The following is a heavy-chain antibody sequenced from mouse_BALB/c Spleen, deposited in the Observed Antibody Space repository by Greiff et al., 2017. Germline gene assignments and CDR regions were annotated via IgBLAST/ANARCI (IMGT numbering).Heavy chain of an antibody. CDR1: GFNFKDTY. D-gene: IGHD2-3*01. J-gene: IGHJ3*01. CDR3: ARGDGYPWFAD. CDR2: IDPANGNT. V-gene: IGHV14-3*02. Sequence: EVKLQESGAELVKPGASVKLSCTASGFNFKDTYMHWVKQRPEQGLEWIGRIDPANGNTKYDPKFQGEATITADTSSNTAYLQLSSLTSEDTAVYYCARGDGYPWFADWGQGTLVTVSA.